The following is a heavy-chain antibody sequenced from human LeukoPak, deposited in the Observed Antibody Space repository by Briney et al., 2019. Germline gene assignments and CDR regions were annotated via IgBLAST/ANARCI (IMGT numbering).Heavy chain of an antibody. CDR1: GFTFSDYY. D-gene: IGHD4-17*01. CDR2: ISSSGSTI. V-gene: IGHV3-11*01. Sequence: GGSLRLSCAASGFTFSDYYMSWIRQAPGKGLEWVSYISSSGSTIYYADSVKGRFTISRDNAKNSLYLQMNSLRAEDTAVYYCARDFLTTVTPGHFDYWGQGTLVTVSS. J-gene: IGHJ4*02. CDR3: ARDFLTTVTPGHFDY.